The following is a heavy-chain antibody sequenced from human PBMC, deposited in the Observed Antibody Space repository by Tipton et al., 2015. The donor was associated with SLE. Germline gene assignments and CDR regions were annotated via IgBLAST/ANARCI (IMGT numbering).Heavy chain of an antibody. CDR2: LSNSGIT. V-gene: IGHV4-39*07. CDR3: ARGGLWIYGVYNSFYYMDV. J-gene: IGHJ6*03. Sequence: TLSLTCTVSGGPISTTTYYWGWIRQPPGKGLEWIGSLSNSGITYYNPSLKSRVTLSADTSKNQFSLNLSAVTAADTAVYYCARGGLWIYGVYNSFYYMDVWGEGTTVTVSS. CDR1: GGPISTTTYY. D-gene: IGHD4-17*01.